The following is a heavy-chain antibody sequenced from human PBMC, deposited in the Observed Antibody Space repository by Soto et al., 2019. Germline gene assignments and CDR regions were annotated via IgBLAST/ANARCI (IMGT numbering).Heavy chain of an antibody. V-gene: IGHV1-2*04. CDR2: INPNSGGT. CDR1: GYTFTGYY. J-gene: IGHJ5*02. CDR3: ARARDIVATISCFDP. Sequence: QVQLVQSGAEVKKPGASVKVSCKASGYTFTGYYMHWVRQAPGQGLEWMGWINPNSGGTNYAQKFQGWVTMTRDTSSSTAYMELSRLRSDDTAVYYCARARDIVATISCFDPWGQGTLVTVSS. D-gene: IGHD5-12*01.